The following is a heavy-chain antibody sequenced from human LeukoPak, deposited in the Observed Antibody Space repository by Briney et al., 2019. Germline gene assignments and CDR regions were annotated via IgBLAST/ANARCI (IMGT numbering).Heavy chain of an antibody. D-gene: IGHD3-10*01. CDR2: ITGNGDTT. J-gene: IGHJ4*02. V-gene: IGHV3-23*01. CDR3: ATSRAYGFLDY. CDR1: GFTFSSYP. Sequence: PGGSLRLSCTASGFTFSSYPMYWARQGPGKGVEGVSAITGNGDTTYYADSMKGRFTLSRDNSKNTLYLQMSSLRAEDTAVCYCATSRAYGFLDYWGQGTLVTVSS.